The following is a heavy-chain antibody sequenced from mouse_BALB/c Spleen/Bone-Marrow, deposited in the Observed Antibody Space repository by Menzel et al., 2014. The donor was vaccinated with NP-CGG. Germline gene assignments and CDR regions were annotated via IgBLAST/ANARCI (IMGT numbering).Heavy chain of an antibody. CDR2: IWAGGST. Sequence: VQRVESGPGLVAPSQSLSITCTVSGFSLTSYGVHWVRQPPGKGLEWLGVIWAGGSTNYNSALMSRLSISKDNSKSQVFLKMNSLQTDDTAMYYCAGRYDGYRYYAMDYWGQGASVTVSS. CDR1: GFSLTSYG. D-gene: IGHD2-3*01. CDR3: AGRYDGYRYYAMDY. J-gene: IGHJ4*01. V-gene: IGHV2-9*02.